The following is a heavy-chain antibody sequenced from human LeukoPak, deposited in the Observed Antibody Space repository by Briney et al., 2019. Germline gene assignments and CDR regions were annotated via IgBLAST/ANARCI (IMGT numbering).Heavy chain of an antibody. CDR3: ARARTTVTTNGMDV. Sequence: SETLSLTCAVYGGSFSGYYWSWIRQPPGKGLEWIGEINHSGSTNYNPSLKSRVTISVDTSKNQFSLKLSSVTAADTAVYYCARARTTVTTNGMDVWGQGTTVTVSS. J-gene: IGHJ6*02. CDR2: INHSGST. CDR1: GGSFSGYY. V-gene: IGHV4-34*01. D-gene: IGHD4-11*01.